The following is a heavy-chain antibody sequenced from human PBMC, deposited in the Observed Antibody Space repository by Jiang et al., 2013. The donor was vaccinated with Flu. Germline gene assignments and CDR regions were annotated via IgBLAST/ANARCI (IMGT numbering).Heavy chain of an antibody. CDR2: IYTGDYT. CDR1: GFIVSSYC. J-gene: IGHJ5*02. Sequence: VQLVESGGGLVQPGSSLRLSCAASGFIVSSYCLGWVRQAPGRGLEWVSVIYTGDYTYYADSVKGRFTISRDSSKNTLYLQMNSLRAEDTAVYYCARAVPINGNTEGGWFDPWGQGTLVTVSS. D-gene: IGHD1-7*01. V-gene: IGHV3-66*01. CDR3: ARAVPINGNTEGGWFDP.